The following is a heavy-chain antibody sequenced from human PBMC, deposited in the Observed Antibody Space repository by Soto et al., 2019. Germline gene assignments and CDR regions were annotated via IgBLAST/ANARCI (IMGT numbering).Heavy chain of an antibody. J-gene: IGHJ4*02. CDR3: VKTRLAGGFDY. CDR2: ISASGGST. Sequence: EVQLLDSGGGLVQPGGSLRLSCAASGFTFNNYAMSWVRQAPGKGLEWVSSISASGGSTNYADSVKGGFTISRDNSENTVYLQMNSLRAEDTAVYYCVKTRLAGGFDYWGQGSLVTVSS. V-gene: IGHV3-23*01. CDR1: GFTFNNYA. D-gene: IGHD3-16*01.